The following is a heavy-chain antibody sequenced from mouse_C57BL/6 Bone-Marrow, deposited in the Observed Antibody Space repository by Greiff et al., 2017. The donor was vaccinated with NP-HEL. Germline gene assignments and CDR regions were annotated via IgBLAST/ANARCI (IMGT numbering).Heavy chain of an antibody. J-gene: IGHJ4*01. V-gene: IGHV1-82*01. D-gene: IGHD3-1*01. Sequence: VQGVESGPELVKPGASVKISCKASGYAFSSSWMNWVKQRPGKGLEWIGRIYPGDGDTNYNGKFKGKATLTADKSSSTAYMQLSSLTSEDSAVYFCARKPLPFGYYAMDYWGQGTSVTVSS. CDR1: GYAFSSSW. CDR2: IYPGDGDT. CDR3: ARKPLPFGYYAMDY.